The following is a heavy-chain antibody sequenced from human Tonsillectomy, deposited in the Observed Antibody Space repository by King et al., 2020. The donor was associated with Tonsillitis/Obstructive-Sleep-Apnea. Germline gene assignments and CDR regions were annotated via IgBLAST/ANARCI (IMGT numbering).Heavy chain of an antibody. CDR2: IYYSGST. J-gene: IGHJ2*01. V-gene: IGHV4-61*01. CDR3: ARAEGYCSSTSCPNWYFDL. D-gene: IGHD2-2*01. CDR1: GGSVSSGSYY. Sequence: VQLQESGPGLVKPSETLSLTCTVSGGSVSSGSYYWSWIRQPPGKGLVWIGYIYYSGSTNYNPSLKSRVTISVDTSKNQFSLKLSSVTAADTAVYYCARAEGYCSSTSCPNWYFDLWGRGTLVTVSS.